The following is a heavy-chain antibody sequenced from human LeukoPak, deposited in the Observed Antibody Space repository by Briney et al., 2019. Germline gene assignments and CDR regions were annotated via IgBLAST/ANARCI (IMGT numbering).Heavy chain of an antibody. CDR1: GGTFSSYA. V-gene: IGHV1-69*13. CDR2: IIPIFGTA. J-gene: IGHJ1*01. Sequence: ASVKVSCKASGGTFSSYAISWVRQAPGQGLEWMGGIIPIFGTANYAQKFQGRVTITADESTSTAYMELSSLRSEDTAVYYCARDSIDRHRYCSSTSCYYAEYFQHWGQGTLVTVSS. CDR3: ARDSIDRHRYCSSTSCYYAEYFQH. D-gene: IGHD2-2*01.